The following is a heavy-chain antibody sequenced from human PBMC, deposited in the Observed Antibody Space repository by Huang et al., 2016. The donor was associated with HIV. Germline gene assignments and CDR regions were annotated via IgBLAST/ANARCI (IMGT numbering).Heavy chain of an antibody. J-gene: IGHJ4*02. CDR2: INGGNGDT. Sequence: QVQLVQSGAEVTKPGTSVKVSCKTSGYTFSSHALHWLRQAPGQRPEWMGWINGGNGDTKYSQKCQGRVTITSDTSANIGYMELNSLLSEDTAVYYCARDPLDIRRHFDFWGQGSLVTVSS. V-gene: IGHV1-3*01. D-gene: IGHD3-3*01. CDR3: ARDPLDIRRHFDF. CDR1: GYTFSSHA.